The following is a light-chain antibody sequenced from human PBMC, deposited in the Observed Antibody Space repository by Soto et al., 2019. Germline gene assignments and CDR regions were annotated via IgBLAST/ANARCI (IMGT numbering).Light chain of an antibody. Sequence: AIQMTQSPSSLSASVGDRVTITCRASQGIRNDLGWYQQKPGKAPKLLIYAASSLQSGVPSRFSGSGSGTDFTLTISSLQPEDFVTYYCLQDYKSGTFGQGTKVEIK. V-gene: IGKV1-6*01. CDR1: QGIRND. CDR2: AAS. CDR3: LQDYKSGT. J-gene: IGKJ1*01.